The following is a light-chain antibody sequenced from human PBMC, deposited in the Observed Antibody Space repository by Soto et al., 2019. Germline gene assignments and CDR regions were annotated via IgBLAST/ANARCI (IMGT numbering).Light chain of an antibody. CDR2: GSA. CDR3: QQYHNWPA. V-gene: IGKV3-15*01. Sequence: EIVMTQSPATLSVSPGARATLSCRASQSVFSSLAWYQQRPGQAPRLLIYGSATRATGIPARFSGSGSGTEFILTISSLQSEDFAVYYCQQYHNWPAFGQGTKVEIK. J-gene: IGKJ1*01. CDR1: QSVFSS.